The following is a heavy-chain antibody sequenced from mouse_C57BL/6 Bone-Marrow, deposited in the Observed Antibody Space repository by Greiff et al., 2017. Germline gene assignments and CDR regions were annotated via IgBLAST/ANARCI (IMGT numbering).Heavy chain of an antibody. CDR1: GYNITDYY. CDR2: IYPEDGET. V-gene: IGHV14-2*01. D-gene: IGHD2-3*01. Sequence: EVQLQQPGAELVKPGASVKLSCTASGYNITDYYMHWVKQRTEQGLEWIGGIYPEDGETKYDQKFKGKDTITADTSSNTAYLQLSSLTSEDTAVYYCAVYDGYCSFGYWGQGTTLTVSS. CDR3: AVYDGYCSFGY. J-gene: IGHJ2*01.